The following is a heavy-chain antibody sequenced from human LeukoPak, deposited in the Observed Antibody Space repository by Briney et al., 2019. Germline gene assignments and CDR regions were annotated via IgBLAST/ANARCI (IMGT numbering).Heavy chain of an antibody. CDR1: GLRFNTYA. V-gene: IGHV3-23*01. CDR3: GKAFKQVVPAVVSPNWFDL. CDR2: ISGSGGSA. D-gene: IGHD2-2*01. J-gene: IGHJ5*02. Sequence: PGGSLRLSCAASGLRFNTYAMTWIRQPPGRGLEWVSAISGSGGSAYYADSVKGRFTISRDNSNSTLFLQMSGLSGEDTAVYYCGKAFKQVVPAVVSPNWFDLWGQGTLVTVSS.